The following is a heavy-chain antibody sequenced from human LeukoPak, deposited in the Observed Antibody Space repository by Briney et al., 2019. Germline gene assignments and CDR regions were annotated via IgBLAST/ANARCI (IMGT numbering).Heavy chain of an antibody. Sequence: GGSLRLSCAASGITFTTHAMYWVRQAPGKGLEWVSVISSRGGSTYYADSVKGRFTISRDNSKNTLYLQMNSLRVEDTAVYYCARDWGSGWYFDYWGQGTLVTVSS. V-gene: IGHV3-23*01. CDR3: ARDWGSGWYFDY. CDR2: ISSRGGST. J-gene: IGHJ4*02. D-gene: IGHD6-19*01. CDR1: GITFTTHA.